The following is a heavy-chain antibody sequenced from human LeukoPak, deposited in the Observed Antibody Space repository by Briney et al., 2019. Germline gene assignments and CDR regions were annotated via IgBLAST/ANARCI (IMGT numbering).Heavy chain of an antibody. CDR2: INSHSNDK. V-gene: IGHV3-21*06. Sequence: GGSLRLSCAASGFTFINDWMVWVRQAPGKGLEWVSAINSHSNDKDYADSVKGRFTISRDNAKNTLYLQMNTLIAEDTALYYFARDGRAYRYSRSYGPNPSWFDPWGQGTLVTVSS. J-gene: IGHJ5*02. CDR3: ARDGRAYRYSRSYGPNPSWFDP. D-gene: IGHD6-13*01. CDR1: GFTFINDW.